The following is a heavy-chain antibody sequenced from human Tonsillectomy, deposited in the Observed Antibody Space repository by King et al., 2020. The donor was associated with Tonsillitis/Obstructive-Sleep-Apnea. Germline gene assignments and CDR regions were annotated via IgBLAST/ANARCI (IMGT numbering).Heavy chain of an antibody. CDR3: ARDAGNSWSLLDP. Sequence: VQLVQSGAEVKKPGASVTVSCKTSGFTFTGYYIHWVRQAPGQGLEWMGWIHPSSGGTSYAQKFQGRITMTRDTSISTVYMELSSLTSDDTAVYYCARDAGNSWSLLDPWGQGTLVTVSS. V-gene: IGHV1-2*02. CDR1: GFTFTGYY. J-gene: IGHJ5*02. CDR2: IHPSSGGT. D-gene: IGHD2/OR15-2a*01.